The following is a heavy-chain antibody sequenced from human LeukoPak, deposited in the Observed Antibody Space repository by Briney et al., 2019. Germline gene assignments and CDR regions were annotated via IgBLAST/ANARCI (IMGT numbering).Heavy chain of an antibody. V-gene: IGHV1-18*01. Sequence: ASVKVSCKASGYTFTSYGISWVRQAPGQGLEWMGWISAYNGNTNYAQKLQGRVTMTTDTSTSTAHMELRSLRSDDTAVYYCARPQYYYDSSGYAYWGQGTLVTVSS. D-gene: IGHD3-22*01. CDR2: ISAYNGNT. J-gene: IGHJ4*02. CDR1: GYTFTSYG. CDR3: ARPQYYYDSSGYAY.